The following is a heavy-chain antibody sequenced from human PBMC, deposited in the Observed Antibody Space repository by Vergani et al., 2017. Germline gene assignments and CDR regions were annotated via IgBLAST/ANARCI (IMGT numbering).Heavy chain of an antibody. Sequence: QVQLVQSGAEVKKPGASVKVSCKASGYTFTSYGISWVRQAPGQGLEWMGWISAYNGNTNYAQKLQGRVTMTTDTSTSTAYMELRSLRSDDTAVYYCARCLFGGTYYDFWSGYKYXFDYWGQGTLVTVSS. D-gene: IGHD3-3*01. V-gene: IGHV1-18*04. CDR3: ARCLFGGTYYDFWSGYKYXFDY. J-gene: IGHJ4*02. CDR1: GYTFTSYG. CDR2: ISAYNGNT.